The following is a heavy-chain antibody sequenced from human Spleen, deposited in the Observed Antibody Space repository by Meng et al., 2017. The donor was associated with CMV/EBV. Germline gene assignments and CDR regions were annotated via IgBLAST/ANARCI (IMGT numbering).Heavy chain of an antibody. J-gene: IGHJ4*02. CDR1: GGSFSGYY. V-gene: IGHV4-34*01. Sequence: LTCAVYGGSFSGYYWSWIRQPPGKGLEWLGEINHSGSTNYDPSLKSRVTISVDTSKNQFSLKLSSVTAADTAVYYCARGRSSSWYGYWGQGTLVTVSS. CDR2: INHSGST. CDR3: ARGRSSSWYGY. D-gene: IGHD6-13*01.